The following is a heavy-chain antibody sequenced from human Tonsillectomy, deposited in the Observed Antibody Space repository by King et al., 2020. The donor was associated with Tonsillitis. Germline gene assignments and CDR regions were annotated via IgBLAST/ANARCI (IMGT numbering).Heavy chain of an antibody. CDR3: ARGGGYSTDWYFDL. V-gene: IGHV3-13*01. CDR2: IGTAGDT. D-gene: IGHD4-11*01. CDR1: GFTFSSYD. Sequence: VQLVESGGGLVQPGGSLRLSCAASGFTFSSYDMHWVRQATGKGLEWVSAIGTAGDTYYPGSVKGRVTISRENAKNSLYLQMNSLRAGDTAVYYCARGGGYSTDWYFDLWGRGTLVTVSS. J-gene: IGHJ2*01.